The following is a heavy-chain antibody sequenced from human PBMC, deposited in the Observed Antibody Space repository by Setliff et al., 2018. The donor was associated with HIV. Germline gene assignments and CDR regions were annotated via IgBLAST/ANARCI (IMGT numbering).Heavy chain of an antibody. CDR1: GYSISSGYY. V-gene: IGHV4-38-2*02. CDR3: ASGLVLAMFDY. D-gene: IGHD5-18*01. CDR2: IYHSGST. J-gene: IGHJ4*02. Sequence: PSETLSLTCTVSGYSISSGYYWGWIRQPPGKGLEWIGSIYHSGSTYYNPSLKSRVTISVDTSKNQFSLKLSSVTAADTAVYYCASGLVLAMFDYWGQGTLVTVSS.